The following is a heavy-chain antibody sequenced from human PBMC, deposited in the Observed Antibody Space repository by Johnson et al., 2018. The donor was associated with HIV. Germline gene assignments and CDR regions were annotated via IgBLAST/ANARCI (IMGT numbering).Heavy chain of an antibody. CDR2: ISYDGSNK. J-gene: IGHJ3*02. V-gene: IGHV3-30-3*01. CDR1: GFTFSSYA. Sequence: QVQLVESGGGVVQPGRSLRLSCAASGFTFSSYAMHCVRQAPGKGLEWVAVISYDGSNKYYADSVKGRFTISRDNSKNTLYLQMNSLRAEDTAVYYCAREWKGRWFGEEKAFDIWGQGTMVTVSS. CDR3: AREWKGRWFGEEKAFDI. D-gene: IGHD3-10*01.